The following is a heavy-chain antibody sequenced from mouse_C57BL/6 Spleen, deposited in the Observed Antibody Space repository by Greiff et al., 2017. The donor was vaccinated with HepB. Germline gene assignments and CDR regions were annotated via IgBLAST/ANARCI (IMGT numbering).Heavy chain of an antibody. CDR1: GYAFSSSW. V-gene: IGHV1-82*01. CDR3: ARYCTTVIALYAMDY. J-gene: IGHJ4*01. CDR2: IYPGDGDT. Sequence: VQLQQSGPELVKPGASVKLSCKASGYAFSSSWMNWVKQRPGKGLEWIGRIYPGDGDTNYNGKFKGKATLTADKASSTAYMQLSSLTSVDSAVYCCARYCTTVIALYAMDYWGQGTSVTVSS. D-gene: IGHD1-1*01.